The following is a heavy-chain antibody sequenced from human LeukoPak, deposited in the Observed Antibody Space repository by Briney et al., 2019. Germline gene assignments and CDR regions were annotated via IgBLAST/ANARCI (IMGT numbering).Heavy chain of an antibody. CDR3: ARRAVCGGDCYSRWFDP. V-gene: IGHV1-69*13. J-gene: IGHJ5*02. Sequence: SVKVSCKASGGTFSSYAISWVRQAPGQGLEWMGGIIPIFGTANYAQKFQGRVTITADESTSTAYMELSSLRSEDTAVYYCARRAVCGGDCYSRWFDPWGQGPLVTVSS. D-gene: IGHD2-21*02. CDR2: IIPIFGTA. CDR1: GGTFSSYA.